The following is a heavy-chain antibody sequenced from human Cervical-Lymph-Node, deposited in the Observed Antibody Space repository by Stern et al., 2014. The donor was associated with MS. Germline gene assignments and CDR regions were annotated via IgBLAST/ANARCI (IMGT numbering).Heavy chain of an antibody. CDR1: GYTFTGYF. V-gene: IGHV1-2*06. CDR2: THPKNGDS. CDR3: ARSFNWNDVEDYHYGMDV. Sequence: QVQLVQSGAEVKKPGASVKVSCRASGYTFTGYFMHWVRHAPGQGLEWMGRTHPKNGDSKSAQKFQGRVPMTRDTSISTAYMELSRLRSDDTAVYYCARSFNWNDVEDYHYGMDVWGQGTTVTVS. D-gene: IGHD1-20*01. J-gene: IGHJ6*02.